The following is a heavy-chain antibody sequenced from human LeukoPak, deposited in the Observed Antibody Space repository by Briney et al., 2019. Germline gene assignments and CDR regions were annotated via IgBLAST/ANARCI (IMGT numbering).Heavy chain of an antibody. CDR1: GFTFTSSA. D-gene: IGHD2-21*02. CDR3: AVHDCGKKSADY. CDR2: IVVGSGNT. Sequence: SVKVSCKASGFTFTSSAMQWVRQARGQRLEWIGWIVVGSGNTNYAQKFQERVTITRDMSTSTAYMELSSLRSEDTAVYYCAVHDCGKKSADYWGQGALVTVSS. J-gene: IGHJ4*02. V-gene: IGHV1-58*02.